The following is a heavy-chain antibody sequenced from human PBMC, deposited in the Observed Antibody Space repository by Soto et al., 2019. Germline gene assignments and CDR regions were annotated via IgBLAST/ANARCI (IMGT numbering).Heavy chain of an antibody. D-gene: IGHD6-6*01. CDR2: IYSGGST. CDR1: GFTVSSNY. J-gene: IGHJ4*02. Sequence: EVQLVESGGGLIQPGGSLRLSCAASGFTVSSNYMSWVRQAPGKGLEWVSVIYSGGSTYYADSVKGRFTISRDNSKNTLYLQMNSLRAEDTAVYYCARQYSSSSGHFDYWGQGTLVTVSS. V-gene: IGHV3-53*01. CDR3: ARQYSSSSGHFDY.